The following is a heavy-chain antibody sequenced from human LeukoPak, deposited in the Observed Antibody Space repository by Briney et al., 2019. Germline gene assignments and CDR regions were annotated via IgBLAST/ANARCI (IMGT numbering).Heavy chain of an antibody. CDR3: AKDPYSSSPYYYYYYMDV. V-gene: IGHV3-11*04. CDR2: ISSSGSTI. Sequence: GSLRLSCAASGFTFSDYYMSWIRQAPGKGLEWVSYISSSGSTIYYADSVKGRFTISRDNAKNSLYLQMNSLRAEDTAVYYCAKDPYSSSPYYYYYYMDVWGKGTTVTVSS. CDR1: GFTFSDYY. D-gene: IGHD6-6*01. J-gene: IGHJ6*03.